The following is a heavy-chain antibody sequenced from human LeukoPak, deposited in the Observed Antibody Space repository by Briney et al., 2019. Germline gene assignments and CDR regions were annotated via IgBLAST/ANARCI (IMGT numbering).Heavy chain of an antibody. Sequence: PGGSLRLSCAASGFTFSSYDMHWVRQATGKGLEWVSAIGTAGDTYYPGSVKGRFTISRENAKNSLYLKINSLRAGDTAVYYCARASGYYDFWSGSHYYFDYWGKGTLVTVSS. CDR3: ARASGYYDFWSGSHYYFDY. J-gene: IGHJ4*02. CDR1: GFTFSSYD. D-gene: IGHD3-3*01. CDR2: IGTAGDT. V-gene: IGHV3-13*01.